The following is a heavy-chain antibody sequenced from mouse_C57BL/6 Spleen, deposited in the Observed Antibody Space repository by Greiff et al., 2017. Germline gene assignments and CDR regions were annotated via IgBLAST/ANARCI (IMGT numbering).Heavy chain of an antibody. CDR1: GYSITSGYD. D-gene: IGHD4-1*01. J-gene: IGHJ3*01. V-gene: IGHV3-1*01. Sequence: DVQLQESGPGMVKPSQSLSLTCTVTGYSITSGYDWHWIRHFPGNKLEWMGYISYSGSTNYNPSLKSRISITHDTSKNHFFLKLNSVTTEDTATYYCARGELGRAWFAYWGQGTLVTVSA. CDR3: ARGELGRAWFAY. CDR2: ISYSGST.